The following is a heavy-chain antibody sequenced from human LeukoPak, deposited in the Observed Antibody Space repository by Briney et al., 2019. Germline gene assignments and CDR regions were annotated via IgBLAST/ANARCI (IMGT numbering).Heavy chain of an antibody. D-gene: IGHD2-2*02. CDR2: IRYDGSNK. J-gene: IGHJ5*02. CDR1: GFTLSSYG. CDR3: AKDEYCSSTSGYTGGGAWNWFDP. V-gene: IGHV3-30*02. Sequence: PGGSLRLSCAVSGFTLSSYGMHWVRQAPGKGLEWVAFIRYDGSNKYYAGSVKGRFTISRENSKNTLYLQMNSLRAKDTAVYYCAKDEYCSSTSGYTGGGAWNWFDPWGQGTLVTVSS.